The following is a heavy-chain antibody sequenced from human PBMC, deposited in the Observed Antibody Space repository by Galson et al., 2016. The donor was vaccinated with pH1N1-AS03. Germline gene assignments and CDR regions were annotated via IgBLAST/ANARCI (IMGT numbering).Heavy chain of an antibody. CDR3: ARGHVDTTLAVDC. CDR1: GDSISDGFFY. CDR2: IYPSGNP. J-gene: IGHJ4*02. D-gene: IGHD5-18*01. V-gene: IGHV4-61*02. Sequence: TLSLTCTVSGDSISDGFFYWTWIRQPAGKGLGWIGRIYPSGNPKYNPSLKSRVSISVDTSKNQFSLQLKSVTAGDTAVYFCARGHVDTTLAVDCWGQGTPVTVSS.